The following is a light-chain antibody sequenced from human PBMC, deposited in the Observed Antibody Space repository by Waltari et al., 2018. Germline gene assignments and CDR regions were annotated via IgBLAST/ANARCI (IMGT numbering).Light chain of an antibody. Sequence: SYELTQPPSVSVSPGQTASITCSGDKLGQKYACWYQQKPGQSPVLVIYQDSKWPSGIPERFSGSNSGNTATLTISGTQAMDEADYYCQTWASSTVVFGGGTKLTVL. CDR2: QDS. V-gene: IGLV3-1*01. CDR1: KLGQKY. CDR3: QTWASSTVV. J-gene: IGLJ2*01.